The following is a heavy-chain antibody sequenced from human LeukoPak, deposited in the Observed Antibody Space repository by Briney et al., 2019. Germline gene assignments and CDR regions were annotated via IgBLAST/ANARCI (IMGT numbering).Heavy chain of an antibody. J-gene: IGHJ4*02. CDR2: IYSGGST. CDR1: GFTVRSNY. CDR3: AREAPSEVGIAAAGEY. D-gene: IGHD6-13*01. V-gene: IGHV3-66*01. Sequence: PGGSLRLSCAPSGFTVRSNYVSWVRQTPGKGLEWVSVIYSGGSTYYADSVKGRFTISRDNSKNTLYLQMNRLRAEDTAVYYCAREAPSEVGIAAAGEYWGQGTLVTVSS.